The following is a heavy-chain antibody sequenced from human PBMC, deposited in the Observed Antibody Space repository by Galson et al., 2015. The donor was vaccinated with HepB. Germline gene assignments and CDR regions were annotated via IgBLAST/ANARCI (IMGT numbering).Heavy chain of an antibody. Sequence: SVKVSCKASGGTLKNYAFSWVRQAPGQGLEWMGGFIGVLETSHSAQNFQDRVSITADESTNTVYMELKSLRSEDTAIYYCAVDPGVYDKFDFWGQGSLITASS. CDR3: AVDPGVYDKFDF. V-gene: IGHV1-69*13. CDR1: GGTLKNYA. CDR2: FIGVLETS. D-gene: IGHD2-8*01. J-gene: IGHJ4*02.